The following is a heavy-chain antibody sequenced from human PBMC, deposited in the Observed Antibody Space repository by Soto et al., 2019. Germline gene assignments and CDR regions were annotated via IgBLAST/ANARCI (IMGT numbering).Heavy chain of an antibody. Sequence: VASVEVSCKXSGGTFSSYAISWVRQAPGQGLEWMGGIIPIFGTANYAQKFQGRVTITADESTSTAYMELSSLRSEDTAVYYCARTGSSYYGMDVWGQGTTVTSP. J-gene: IGHJ6*02. CDR2: IIPIFGTA. CDR3: ARTGSSYYGMDV. V-gene: IGHV1-69*13. CDR1: GGTFSSYA. D-gene: IGHD2-2*01.